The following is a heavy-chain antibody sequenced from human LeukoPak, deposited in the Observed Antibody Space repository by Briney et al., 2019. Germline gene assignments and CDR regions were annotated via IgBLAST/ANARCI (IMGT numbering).Heavy chain of an antibody. D-gene: IGHD3-22*01. CDR2: LSSNGRTQ. CDR1: GFSLSSFA. Sequence: GGSLRLSCAVSGFSLSSFAMHWVRQAPGKGLEWVTILSSNGRTQNHADSVRGRFTVSRDESTQTVYLQMNSLRREDTAIYHCARGAPGVVAFDHWGQGALVTVSS. V-gene: IGHV3-30*04. CDR3: ARGAPGVVAFDH. J-gene: IGHJ4*02.